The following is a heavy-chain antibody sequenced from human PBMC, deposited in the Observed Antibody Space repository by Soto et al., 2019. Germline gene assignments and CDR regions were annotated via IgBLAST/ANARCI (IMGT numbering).Heavy chain of an antibody. CDR2: IIPIFGTA. Sequence: SVKVSCKASGGTFSSYAISWVRQAPGQGLEWMGGIIPIFGTANYAQKFQGRVTITADESTSTAYMELSSLRSEDTAVYYCANTMVRGVMTSFDYWGQGTLVTVSS. D-gene: IGHD3-10*01. J-gene: IGHJ4*02. V-gene: IGHV1-69*13. CDR3: ANTMVRGVMTSFDY. CDR1: GGTFSSYA.